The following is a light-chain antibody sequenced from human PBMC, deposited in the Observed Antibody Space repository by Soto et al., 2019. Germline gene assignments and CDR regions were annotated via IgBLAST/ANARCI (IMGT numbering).Light chain of an antibody. Sequence: IVLTQSPGTLSLSPGERATLSCRATESISSSYLAWYQQKPGQAPRLLIYGASSSDTGIPDRFSGSGSGTDFTLTISRLEPGDFAVYYCQQYGSSPPWTFGQGPQVEIK. V-gene: IGKV3-20*01. J-gene: IGKJ1*01. CDR3: QQYGSSPPWT. CDR1: ESISSSY. CDR2: GAS.